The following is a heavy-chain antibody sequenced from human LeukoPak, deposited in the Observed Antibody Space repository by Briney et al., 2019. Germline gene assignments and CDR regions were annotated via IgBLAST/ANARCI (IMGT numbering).Heavy chain of an antibody. V-gene: IGHV3-7*01. J-gene: IGHJ6*02. Sequence: GGSLRLSCAASGFTFSTYWMSWIRQAPGKGLEWVANIKQDGSEKYYVDSVKGRFTISRDNAKNSLNLQMNSLTAEDTAVYYCARYDDIVVVPAAIDSLYYYYYGMDVWGQGTTVTVSS. CDR2: IKQDGSEK. CDR1: GFTFSTYW. CDR3: ARYDDIVVVPAAIDSLYYYYYGMDV. D-gene: IGHD2-2*01.